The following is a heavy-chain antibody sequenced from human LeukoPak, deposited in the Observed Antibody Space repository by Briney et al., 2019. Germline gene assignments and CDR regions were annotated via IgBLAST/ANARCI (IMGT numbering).Heavy chain of an antibody. CDR1: GFTFSSCA. V-gene: IGHV3-30*04. J-gene: IGHJ4*02. D-gene: IGHD2-8*02. CDR2: ISYDGSNK. CDR3: ARTGDSNAYWLIDY. Sequence: GGSLRLSCAASGFTFSSCAMHWVRQAPGKGLEWVAVISYDGSNKYYADSVKGRFTISRDNSKNTLYLQMNSLRAEDTAVYYCARTGDSNAYWLIDYWGQGTLVTVSS.